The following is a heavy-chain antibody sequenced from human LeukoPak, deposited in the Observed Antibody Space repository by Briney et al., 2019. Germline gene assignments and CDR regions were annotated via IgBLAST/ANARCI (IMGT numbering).Heavy chain of an antibody. CDR1: GGTFSSYA. J-gene: IGHJ4*02. D-gene: IGHD3-9*01. CDR3: ARDRGVLRYFDWLFEFDY. V-gene: IGHV1-46*01. Sequence: ASVKVSCKASGGTFSSYAISWVRQAPGQGLEWMGTINPSGGSTSYAQKFQGRLTVTRDMSTSTVYMELSSLGSEDTAVYYCARDRGVLRYFDWLFEFDYWGQGTLVTVSS. CDR2: INPSGGST.